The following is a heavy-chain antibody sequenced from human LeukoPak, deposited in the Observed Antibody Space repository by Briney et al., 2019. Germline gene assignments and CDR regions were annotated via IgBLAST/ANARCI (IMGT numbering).Heavy chain of an antibody. Sequence: SETLSLTCAVYGGSFSGYYWNWIRQPPGKGLEWIGEINHSGSTNYNPSLKSRVTISVDTSKNQFSLKLSSVTAADTAVYYCARVRYCSGGSCSRYYYYYYMDVWGKGTTVTVSS. CDR3: ARVRYCSGGSCSRYYYYYYMDV. CDR2: INHSGST. V-gene: IGHV4-34*01. CDR1: GGSFSGYY. J-gene: IGHJ6*03. D-gene: IGHD2-15*01.